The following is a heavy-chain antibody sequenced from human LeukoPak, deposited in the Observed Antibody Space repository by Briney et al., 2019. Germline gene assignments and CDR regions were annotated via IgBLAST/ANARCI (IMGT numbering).Heavy chain of an antibody. D-gene: IGHD7-27*01. V-gene: IGHV3-53*01. Sequence: GGSLRLSCAASGFTFSSYAMSWVRQAPGKGLEWASVIYSGGSTYYADSVKGRFTISRDNSKNTLYLQMNSLRAEDTAVYYCARAAAGDGSEFDPWGQGTLVTVSS. CDR2: IYSGGST. CDR3: ARAAAGDGSEFDP. J-gene: IGHJ5*02. CDR1: GFTFSSYA.